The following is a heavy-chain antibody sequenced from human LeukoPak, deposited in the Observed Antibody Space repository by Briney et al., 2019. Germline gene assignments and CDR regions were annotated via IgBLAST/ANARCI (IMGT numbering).Heavy chain of an antibody. D-gene: IGHD7-27*01. V-gene: IGHV4-59*11. CDR1: GSSISSHS. CDR3: ARDNWGSLDY. J-gene: IGHJ4*02. Sequence: SETLSLTCTVSGSSISSHSWAWVRQPPGKGLEWIGCDSNNGNINYSPALKSRVTISVDTSKRQISLNLRSVTAADTAVYYCARDNWGSLDYWGQGTLVTVSS. CDR2: DSNNGNI.